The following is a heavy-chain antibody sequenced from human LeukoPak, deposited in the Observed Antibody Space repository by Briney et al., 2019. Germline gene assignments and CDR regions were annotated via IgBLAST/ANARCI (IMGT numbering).Heavy chain of an antibody. V-gene: IGHV3-23*01. J-gene: IGHJ4*02. CDR2: ISDSGGST. Sequence: PGGSLRLSCAASGFTFSSYAMSWVRQAPGKGLEWVSAISDSGGSTYYTDSVKGRFTISRDNSKNTLYLQMNSLRAEDTAVYYCARSYSAYYFDYWGQGTLVTVSS. CDR1: GFTFSSYA. D-gene: IGHD3-10*01. CDR3: ARSYSAYYFDY.